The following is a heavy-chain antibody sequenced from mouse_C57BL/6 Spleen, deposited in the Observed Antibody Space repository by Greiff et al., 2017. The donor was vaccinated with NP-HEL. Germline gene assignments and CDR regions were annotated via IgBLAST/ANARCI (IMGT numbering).Heavy chain of an antibody. CDR3: AREAQATTFDY. CDR2: IYPGDGDT. J-gene: IGHJ2*01. CDR1: GYAFSSYW. Sequence: LVESGAELVKPGASVKISCKASGYAFSSYWMNWVKQRPGKGLEWIGQIYPGDGDTNYNGKFKGKATLTADKSSSTAYMQLSSLTSEDSAVYFCAREAQATTFDYWGQGTTLTVSS. D-gene: IGHD3-2*02. V-gene: IGHV1-80*01.